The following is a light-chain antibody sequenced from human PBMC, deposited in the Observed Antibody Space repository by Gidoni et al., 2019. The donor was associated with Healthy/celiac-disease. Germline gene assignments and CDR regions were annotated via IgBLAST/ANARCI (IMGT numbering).Light chain of an antibody. Sequence: DIVMTQSPLSLPVTPGEPASISCRSSQSLLHSNGYNYLDWYLQKPGQSPQLLIYLGSNRASGVPDRFSGSGSGTDFTLKISRVEAEDVGVYYCMQALQTPQVFGQXTRLEIK. CDR3: MQALQTPQV. J-gene: IGKJ5*01. V-gene: IGKV2-28*01. CDR2: LGS. CDR1: QSLLHSNGYNY.